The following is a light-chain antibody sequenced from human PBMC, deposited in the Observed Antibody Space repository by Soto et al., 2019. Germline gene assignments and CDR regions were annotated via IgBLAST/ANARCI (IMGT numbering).Light chain of an antibody. Sequence: DIQMTQSPSSLSASVGDRVTITCQASQDISNYLNWYQQKPGKAPKLLIYAASNLETGVPSRFSGSGSGTDFTFTISSLQPEAVATYYCQQYDNLPCTFRQGTKLEI. CDR2: AAS. J-gene: IGKJ2*02. CDR1: QDISNY. V-gene: IGKV1-33*01. CDR3: QQYDNLPCT.